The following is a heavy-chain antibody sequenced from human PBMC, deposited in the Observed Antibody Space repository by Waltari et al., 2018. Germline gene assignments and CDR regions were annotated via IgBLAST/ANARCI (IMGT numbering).Heavy chain of an antibody. CDR1: GGTFSSYA. J-gene: IGHJ4*02. D-gene: IGHD3-22*01. CDR3: ANQINYDSSGYDGAVEY. V-gene: IGHV1-69*01. Sequence: QVQLVQSGAEVKKPGSSVKVSCKASGGTFSSYAISWVRQAPGQGLEWMGGIIPIFGTANYAQKFQGRVTITADESTSTAYMELSSLRSEDTAVYYCANQINYDSSGYDGAVEYWGQGTLVTVSS. CDR2: IIPIFGTA.